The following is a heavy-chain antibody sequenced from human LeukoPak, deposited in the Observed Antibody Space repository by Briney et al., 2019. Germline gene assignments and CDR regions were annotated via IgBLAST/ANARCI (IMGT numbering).Heavy chain of an antibody. CDR1: IGSINYYY. Sequence: SETLSLTCTVSIGSINYYYWTCIRQSPEKGLEWIGHIHYSGNTNYNPSLKSRVTISVDTSKKQFSLNLNSVTAADTAVYYCARLSHPGGTTWYFDYWGQGTLVIVSS. D-gene: IGHD1-14*01. CDR3: ARLSHPGGTTWYFDY. J-gene: IGHJ4*02. CDR2: IHYSGNT. V-gene: IGHV4-59*08.